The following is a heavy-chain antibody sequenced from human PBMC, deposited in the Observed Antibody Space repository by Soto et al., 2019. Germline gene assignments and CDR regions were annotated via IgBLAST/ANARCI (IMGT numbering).Heavy chain of an antibody. CDR3: ARHRSQWLSVGEHEGLDI. Sequence: PGESLKISCQASGYSFVTYWIGWVRQMPGKGLEWMGIIYPGNSETKYSPPFQGQVTFSVDKSNSTAYLQWSTLKASDTATYYCARHRSQWLSVGEHEGLDIWGLGTRVTVSS. J-gene: IGHJ3*02. D-gene: IGHD6-19*01. CDR2: IYPGNSET. V-gene: IGHV5-51*01. CDR1: GYSFVTYW.